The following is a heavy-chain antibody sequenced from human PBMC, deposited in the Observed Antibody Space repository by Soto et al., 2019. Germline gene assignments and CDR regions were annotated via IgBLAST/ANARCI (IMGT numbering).Heavy chain of an antibody. CDR1: GFTFSSYG. CDR3: AKDSSLLWFGEFPDAFDI. CDR2: ISYDGSNK. Sequence: QVQLVESEGGVVQPGRSLRLSCAASGFTFSSYGMHWVRQAPGKGREWVAVISYDGSNKYYADSVKGRFTISRDNSKNTLYLQMNSLRAEDTAVYYCAKDSSLLWFGEFPDAFDIWGQGTMVTVSS. V-gene: IGHV3-30*18. J-gene: IGHJ3*02. D-gene: IGHD3-10*01.